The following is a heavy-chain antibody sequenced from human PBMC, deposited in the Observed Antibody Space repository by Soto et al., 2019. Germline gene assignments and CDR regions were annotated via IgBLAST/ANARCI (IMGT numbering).Heavy chain of an antibody. CDR2: ISSSSSYI. CDR3: ARDRWLEPEPHFDY. D-gene: IGHD5-12*01. J-gene: IGHJ4*02. V-gene: IGHV3-21*01. CDR1: GFTFSSYS. Sequence: EVQLVESGGGLVKPGGSLRLSCAASGFTFSSYSMNWVRQAPGKGLEWVSSISSSSSYIYYADSVKGRFTSSRDNAKNSLYLQMNSLRAEDTAVYYCARDRWLEPEPHFDYWGQGTLVTVSS.